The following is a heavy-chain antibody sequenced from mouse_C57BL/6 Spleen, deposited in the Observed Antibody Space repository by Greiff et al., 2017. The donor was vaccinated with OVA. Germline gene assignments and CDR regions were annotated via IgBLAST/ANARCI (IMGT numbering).Heavy chain of an antibody. CDR3: ARDGGTTVVATPFDY. V-gene: IGHV5-4*01. D-gene: IGHD1-1*01. J-gene: IGHJ2*01. Sequence: EVQRVESGGGLVKPGGSLKLSCAASGFTFSSYAMSWVRQTPEKRLEWVATISDGGSYTYYPDNVKGRFTISRDNAKNNLYLQMSHLKSEDTAMYYCARDGGTTVVATPFDYWGQGTTLTVSS. CDR2: ISDGGSYT. CDR1: GFTFSSYA.